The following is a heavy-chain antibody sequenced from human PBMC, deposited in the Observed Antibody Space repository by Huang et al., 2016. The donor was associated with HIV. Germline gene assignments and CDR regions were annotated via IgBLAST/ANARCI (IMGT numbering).Heavy chain of an antibody. D-gene: IGHD2-15*01. V-gene: IGHV5-51*03. CDR2: IYFDDSDA. J-gene: IGHJ3*02. Sequence: EVQLVQSGAEVKRPGESLKISCKGSRYNFAGYWIGWVRQMPGKGLEWMGSIYFDDSDARYSPSWQGQVTISADTSLDSSYLQWTSLRASDTAIFYCARRRRGGFDIWGQGTLVTVSS. CDR3: ARRRRGGFDI. CDR1: RYNFAGYW.